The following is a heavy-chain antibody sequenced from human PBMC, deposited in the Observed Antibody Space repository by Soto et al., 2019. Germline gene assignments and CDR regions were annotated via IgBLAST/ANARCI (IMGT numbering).Heavy chain of an antibody. V-gene: IGHV3-33*01. CDR2: IWYDGSNK. CDR3: ARAGSSKLYGMDV. J-gene: IGHJ6*02. Sequence: VAVIWYDGSNKYYADSVKGRFTISRDNSKNTLYLQMNSLRAEDTAVYYCARAGSSKLYGMDVWGQGTTVTVSS. D-gene: IGHD1-26*01.